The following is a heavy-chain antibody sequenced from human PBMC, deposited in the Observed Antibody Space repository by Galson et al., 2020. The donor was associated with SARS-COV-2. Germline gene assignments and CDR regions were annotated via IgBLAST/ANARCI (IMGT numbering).Heavy chain of an antibody. J-gene: IGHJ4*02. V-gene: IGHV1-18*04. CDR1: GYTFNSYA. Sequence: ASVKVSCKASGYTFNSYAVSWVRQAPGQGLEWMGWISASKGRTNYAQDFQDRLTITKDTFTMTVYMELRSLKSDDTAIYYCAREDDYGDYVFGHWGQGTLVTVSS. CDR2: ISASKGRT. CDR3: AREDDYGDYVFGH. D-gene: IGHD4-17*01.